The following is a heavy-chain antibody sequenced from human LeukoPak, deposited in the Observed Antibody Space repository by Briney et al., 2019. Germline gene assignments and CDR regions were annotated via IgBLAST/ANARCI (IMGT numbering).Heavy chain of an antibody. J-gene: IGHJ4*02. CDR2: ISGSGSTI. Sequence: TTGGSLRLSCAASGFTFSSYAMTWVRQAPGKGLEWVSSISGSGSTIYYADSVKGRFTISRDNAKNSLYLQMNSLRAEDTAVYYCARESVLGDYWGQGTLVTVSS. CDR3: ARESVLGDY. D-gene: IGHD2/OR15-2a*01. CDR1: GFTFSSYA. V-gene: IGHV3-21*04.